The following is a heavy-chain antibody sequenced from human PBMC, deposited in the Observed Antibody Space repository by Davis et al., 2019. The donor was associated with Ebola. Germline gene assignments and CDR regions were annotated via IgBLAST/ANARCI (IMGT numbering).Heavy chain of an antibody. Sequence: AASVKVSCKASGYSFTDDGISWVRQAPGQGLEWMGWIRTYNGNTNYAQEVQGRITMTTDTSTSTAYMELRSLRSDDTARYYCARDVRGITGPSEYWGQGTLVTVSS. CDR1: GYSFTDDG. D-gene: IGHD1-1*01. CDR2: IRTYNGNT. V-gene: IGHV1-18*01. J-gene: IGHJ4*02. CDR3: ARDVRGITGPSEY.